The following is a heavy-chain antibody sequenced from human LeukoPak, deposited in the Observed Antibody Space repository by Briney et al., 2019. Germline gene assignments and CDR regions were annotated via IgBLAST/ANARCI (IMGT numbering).Heavy chain of an antibody. D-gene: IGHD2-2*01. J-gene: IGHJ6*03. CDR3: ASMSGDIVVVPAAIDYYYYYMDV. CDR1: GYTFTIYA. CDR2: INAGNGNT. Sequence: ASVKVSCKASGYTFTIYAMHWVRQAPGQRLEWMGWINAGNGNTKYSQNFQGRVTLTRDTSASTAYMELSSLRSEDTAVYYCASMSGDIVVVPAAIDYYYYYMDVWGKGTTVTVSS. V-gene: IGHV1-3*01.